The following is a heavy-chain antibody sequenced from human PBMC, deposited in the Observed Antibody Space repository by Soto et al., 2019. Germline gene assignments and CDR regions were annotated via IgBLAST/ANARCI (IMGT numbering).Heavy chain of an antibody. CDR2: INADNGNT. J-gene: IGHJ4*02. Sequence: GPAVKVSCKASGYTFSGRVMHWLRQAAGQGLEWMGWINADNGNTKYSQKFQGRVTMTWDTSASTAYMELSSLRSEDTAIYYCASEIDATTATSLDYWGQGTLVTVSS. V-gene: IGHV1-3*01. CDR1: GYTFSGRV. D-gene: IGHD4-17*01. CDR3: ASEIDATTATSLDY.